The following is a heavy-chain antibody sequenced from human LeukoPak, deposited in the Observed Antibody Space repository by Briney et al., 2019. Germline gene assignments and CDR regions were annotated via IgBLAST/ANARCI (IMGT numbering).Heavy chain of an antibody. D-gene: IGHD3-3*01. CDR1: GGSISTTNYY. Sequence: SETLSLTCTVSGGSISTTNYYWGWIRQPPGRDLEWIGSIYSSGNTYYNPSLECRVTISVDTSKNQLSLKLTSATAAGTSVYYCARHSGLRSPFDPWGQGTLVTVSS. V-gene: IGHV4-39*01. J-gene: IGHJ5*02. CDR3: ARHSGLRSPFDP. CDR2: IYSSGNT.